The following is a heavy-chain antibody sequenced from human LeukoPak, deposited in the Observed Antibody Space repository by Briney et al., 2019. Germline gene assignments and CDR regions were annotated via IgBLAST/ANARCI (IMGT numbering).Heavy chain of an antibody. CDR1: GFTFSSYA. V-gene: IGHV3-15*01. Sequence: GGSLRLSCAASGFTFSSYAMSWVRQAPGKGLEWVGRIKSKADGGTTDYAAPVKGRFTISRDDSKNTLYLEMNSLKTEDTAVYHCTTASAAFDYWGQGTLVTVSS. D-gene: IGHD2-2*01. CDR2: IKSKADGGTT. J-gene: IGHJ4*02. CDR3: TTASAAFDY.